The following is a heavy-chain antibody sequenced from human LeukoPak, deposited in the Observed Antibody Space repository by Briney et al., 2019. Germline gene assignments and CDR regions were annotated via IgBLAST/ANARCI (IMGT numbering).Heavy chain of an antibody. J-gene: IGHJ4*02. CDR1: GGSLSGYY. Sequence: PSETLSLTWAVYGGSLSGYYWSLIRQPPEKGLEWIGEINHSGSTNYNPSLKSRVTISIDTSKNQFSLKLSSVTAADTAVYYCARGDPYYHGSGSYSPYYFDYWGQGTLVTVSS. CDR3: ARGDPYYHGSGSYSPYYFDY. CDR2: INHSGST. D-gene: IGHD3-10*01. V-gene: IGHV4-34*01.